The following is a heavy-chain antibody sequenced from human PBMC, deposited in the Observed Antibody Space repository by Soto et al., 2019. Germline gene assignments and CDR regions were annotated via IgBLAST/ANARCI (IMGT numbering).Heavy chain of an antibody. D-gene: IGHD6-13*01. Sequence: QVQLVESGGGVVQPGRSLRLSCAASGFTFSSYAMHWVRQAPGKGLEWVACISYDGSNKYFADSVRGRLTISRDNSKNTLFLQMNGLRAEDTAVYYCARDLYSSNAFDYWGQGTLVTVSS. CDR3: ARDLYSSNAFDY. J-gene: IGHJ4*02. CDR1: GFTFSSYA. CDR2: ISYDGSNK. V-gene: IGHV3-30-3*01.